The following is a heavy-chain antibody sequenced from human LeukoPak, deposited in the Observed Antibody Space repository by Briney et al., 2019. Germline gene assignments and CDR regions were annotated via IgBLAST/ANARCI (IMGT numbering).Heavy chain of an antibody. J-gene: IGHJ5*02. CDR3: ARDDSVRDEAWWFNP. CDR2: FYHGGST. Sequence: SETLSLTCTVSGYSISTGYYWDWIRQPPGKGLEWIGTFYHGGSTYYNPSLKSRVTILVDTSKNQFSLKLSSVTAADTAVYYCARDDSVRDEAWWFNPWGQGTLVTVSS. CDR1: GYSISTGYY. V-gene: IGHV4-38-2*02. D-gene: IGHD5-24*01.